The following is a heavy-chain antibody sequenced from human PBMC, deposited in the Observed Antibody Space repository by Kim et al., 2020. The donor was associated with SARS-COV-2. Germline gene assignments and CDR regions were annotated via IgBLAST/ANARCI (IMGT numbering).Heavy chain of an antibody. CDR1: GASISSGNYY. D-gene: IGHD6-25*01. CDR3: VRFPAPYNSGRFETH. J-gene: IGHJ4*02. CDR2: FYYGGST. Sequence: SETLSLTCTVSGASISSGNYYWGWIRRPPGKGLEWIGSFYYGGSTYYNPSLKSRVAMSVDTSKRKFFLNMKSVIAADTALYYCVRFPAPYNSGRFETHWGRGTLVTVST. V-gene: IGHV4-39*01.